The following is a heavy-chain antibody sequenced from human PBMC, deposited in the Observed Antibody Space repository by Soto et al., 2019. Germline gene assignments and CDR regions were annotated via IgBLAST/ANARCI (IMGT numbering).Heavy chain of an antibody. CDR3: ATGARARTFGGVIPFDY. CDR2: IYYSGST. CDR1: GGSISSSSYY. Sequence: SETLSLTCTVSGGSISSSSYYWGWIRQPPGKGLEWIGRIYYSGSTYYNPSLKSRVTISVDTSMNQCSLKLSSVTAADAAVFYSATGARARTFGGVIPFDYWGQGTLVTVSS. J-gene: IGHJ4*02. D-gene: IGHD3-16*02. V-gene: IGHV4-39*01.